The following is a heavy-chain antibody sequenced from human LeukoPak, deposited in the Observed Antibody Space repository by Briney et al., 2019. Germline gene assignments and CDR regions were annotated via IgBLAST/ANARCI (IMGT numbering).Heavy chain of an antibody. CDR3: VTDKELELANCTGSTCFLFFS. D-gene: IGHD2-8*02. V-gene: IGHV3-7*01. J-gene: IGHJ4*02. CDR1: AFTFSRYW. Sequence: GGSLRLSCAASAFTFSRYWMMWVRQAPGKGLEWVAQIMQDGSEKCYADSVKGRFTITRDNAENSLSLQMNSLTAADTAIYYCVTDKELELANCTGSTCFLFFSWGQGTLVIVSS. CDR2: IMQDGSEK.